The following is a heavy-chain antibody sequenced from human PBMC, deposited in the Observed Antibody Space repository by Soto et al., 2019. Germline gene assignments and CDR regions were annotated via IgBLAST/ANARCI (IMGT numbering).Heavy chain of an antibody. D-gene: IGHD3-22*01. Sequence: PSETLSLTCAVSGGSISSSNWWSWVRQPPGKGLEWIGEIYHSGSTNYNPSLKSRVTISVDKSKNQFSLKLSSVTAADTAVYYCARETRGNYYDSSGYYFGLVYYYYGMDVWGQGTTVTVLL. CDR2: IYHSGST. CDR3: ARETRGNYYDSSGYYFGLVYYYYGMDV. V-gene: IGHV4-4*02. CDR1: GGSISSSNW. J-gene: IGHJ6*02.